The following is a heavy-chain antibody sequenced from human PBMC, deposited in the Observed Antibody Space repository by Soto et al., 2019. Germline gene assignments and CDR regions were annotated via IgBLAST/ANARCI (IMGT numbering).Heavy chain of an antibody. V-gene: IGHV4-4*07. CDR3: ARAGDFWSGNYYYGMDV. Sequence: SETLSLTCTVSGGSISSYYWIWIRQPSGKGLEWIGRIYTSGSTNYNPSLKSRVTMSVDTSKNQFSLKLSSVTAADTAVYYCARAGDFWSGNYYYGMDVWGQGTTVTVSS. CDR2: IYTSGST. J-gene: IGHJ6*02. CDR1: GGSISSYY. D-gene: IGHD3-3*01.